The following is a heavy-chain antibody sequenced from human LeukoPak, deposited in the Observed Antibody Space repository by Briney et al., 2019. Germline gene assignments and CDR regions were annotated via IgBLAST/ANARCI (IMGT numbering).Heavy chain of an antibody. CDR1: GGSFSGYY. Sequence: SETLSLTCAVYGGSFSGYYWTWIRQPPGKGLEWIGEINHSGSTYYNPSLKSRVTISVDTSKIQSSLKLSSVTAADTAVYYCARAAYYYDSSGYYPPYYYGMDVWGQGTTVTVSS. J-gene: IGHJ6*02. D-gene: IGHD3-22*01. CDR3: ARAAYYYDSSGYYPPYYYGMDV. V-gene: IGHV4-34*01. CDR2: INHSGST.